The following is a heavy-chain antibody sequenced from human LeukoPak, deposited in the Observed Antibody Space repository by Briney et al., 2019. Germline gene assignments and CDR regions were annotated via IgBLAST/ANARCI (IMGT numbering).Heavy chain of an antibody. Sequence: SGGSLRLSCAAPGITFSNYNMNWVRQAPGKGLEWISSITSSSSYTFYADSVKGRFTISRDNAKNSLYLQMNSLRVEDTAIYYCARDPYNGAYSEGYYYYYMDVWGKGTTVTVSS. CDR1: GITFSNYN. J-gene: IGHJ6*03. V-gene: IGHV3-21*01. CDR3: ARDPYNGAYSEGYYYYYMDV. D-gene: IGHD1-1*01. CDR2: ITSSSSYT.